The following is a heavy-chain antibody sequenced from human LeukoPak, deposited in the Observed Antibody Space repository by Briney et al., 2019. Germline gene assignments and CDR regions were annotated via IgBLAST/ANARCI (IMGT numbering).Heavy chain of an antibody. J-gene: IGHJ4*02. CDR3: ARGGYSYGYGY. CDR1: GGPFSVYY. CDR2: INHSGST. D-gene: IGHD5-18*01. V-gene: IGHV4-34*01. Sequence: SETLSLTCAVYGGPFSVYYWSWIRQPPGKGLEWIGEINHSGSTNYNPSLKSRVIISVDTSKNQFSLKLSSVTAADTAVYYCARGGYSYGYGYWGQGTLVTVSS.